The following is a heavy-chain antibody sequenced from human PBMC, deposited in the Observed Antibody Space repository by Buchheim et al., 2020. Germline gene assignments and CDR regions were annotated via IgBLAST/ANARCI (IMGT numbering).Heavy chain of an antibody. J-gene: IGHJ4*02. V-gene: IGHV3-23*01. D-gene: IGHD4-17*01. CDR2: ISGSGGST. Sequence: EVQMLESGGGLVQPGGSLRLSCAASGFTFSSYALSWVRQAPGTGLEWVSAISGSGGSTYYADSVTGRFTISRDNSKNTLYLQMNSRRAEDTAVYYCAKDCAIGDYVRENYFDYWGQGTL. CDR3: AKDCAIGDYVRENYFDY. CDR1: GFTFSSYA.